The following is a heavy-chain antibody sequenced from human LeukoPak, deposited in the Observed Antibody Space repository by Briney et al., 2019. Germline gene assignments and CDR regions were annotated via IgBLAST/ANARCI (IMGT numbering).Heavy chain of an antibody. J-gene: IGHJ5*02. CDR3: ARDPIVGGIGNWFDP. D-gene: IGHD1-26*01. V-gene: IGHV4-4*07. Sequence: SETLSLTCTVSGGSINSYFWSWIRQPAGNELEWIGRIHTIGSTNYNPSLKSRVTMSVDTSKNQFSLKLSSVTAADTAVYYCARDPIVGGIGNWFDPWGQGTLVTVSS. CDR2: IHTIGST. CDR1: GGSINSYF.